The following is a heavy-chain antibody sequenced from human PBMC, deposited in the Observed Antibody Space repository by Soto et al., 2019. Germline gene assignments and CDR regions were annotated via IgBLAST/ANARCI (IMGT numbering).Heavy chain of an antibody. CDR2: IYYSGST. D-gene: IGHD3-22*01. CDR1: GGSISSGGYY. J-gene: IGHJ4*02. V-gene: IGHV4-31*03. Sequence: LSLTCTVSGGSISSGGYYWSWIRQHPGKGLEWIGYIYYSGSTYYNQSLKSRVTISVDTSKNQFSLKLSSVTAADTAVYYCARDSGSYYDSSGYPNFDYWGQGTLVTVSS. CDR3: ARDSGSYYDSSGYPNFDY.